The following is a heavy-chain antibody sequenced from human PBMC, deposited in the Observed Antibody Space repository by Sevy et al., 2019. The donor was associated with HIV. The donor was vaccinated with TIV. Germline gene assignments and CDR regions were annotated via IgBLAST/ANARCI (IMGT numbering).Heavy chain of an antibody. CDR1: GFIFSNFG. Sequence: GGYLRLSCVVSGFIFSNFGMNWVRQVPGKGLEWVAYISGSGDPTKYAESVKGRFTVSRDNAQNALFLQMNSLRDDDTGVYSRARDGTRLQYWGQGTSVTVSS. CDR2: ISGSGDPT. CDR3: ARDGTRLQY. J-gene: IGHJ4*02. V-gene: IGHV3-48*02. D-gene: IGHD2-21*02.